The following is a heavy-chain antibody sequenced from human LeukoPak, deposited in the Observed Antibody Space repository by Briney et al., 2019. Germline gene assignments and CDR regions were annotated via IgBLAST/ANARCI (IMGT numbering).Heavy chain of an antibody. CDR3: ARTITIRGLTFDY. CDR2: INHSGST. CDR1: GGSFSGYY. D-gene: IGHD3-10*01. J-gene: IGHJ4*02. Sequence: SETLSLTCAVYGGSFSGYYWSWIRQPPGKGLEWIGEINHSGSTNYNPSLKSRVTMSVDTSKNQFSLKLSSVTAADTAVYYCARTITIRGLTFDYWGQGTLVTVSS. V-gene: IGHV4-34*01.